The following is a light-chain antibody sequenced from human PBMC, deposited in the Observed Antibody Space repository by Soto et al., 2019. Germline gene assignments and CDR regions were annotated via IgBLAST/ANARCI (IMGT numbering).Light chain of an antibody. CDR3: AAWDDSLSGHWV. Sequence: QSVLTQPPSASGTPGQRVTISCSGSSSNIGSNTVNWYQQLPGTAPKLLIYSNNQRPSGVPDRFPGSKSGTSASLASSGLQSEDEADYYCAAWDDSLSGHWVFGGGTKLTVL. CDR2: SNN. J-gene: IGLJ3*02. V-gene: IGLV1-44*01. CDR1: SSNIGSNT.